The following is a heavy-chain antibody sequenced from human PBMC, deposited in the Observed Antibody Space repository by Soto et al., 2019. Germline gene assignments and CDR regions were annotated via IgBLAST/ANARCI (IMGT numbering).Heavy chain of an antibody. J-gene: IGHJ4*02. Sequence: EVQLVESGGGLVQPGGSLRLSCAASGFTFSSYSMNWVRQAPGKGLERVSYITSSSDTIYYADSVKGRFTISRDNAKNSLYLQMNSLGDEDTAVYYCARLPKGTTVTAWGQGTLVTVSS. V-gene: IGHV3-48*02. CDR2: ITSSSDTI. D-gene: IGHD4-17*01. CDR1: GFTFSSYS. CDR3: ARLPKGTTVTA.